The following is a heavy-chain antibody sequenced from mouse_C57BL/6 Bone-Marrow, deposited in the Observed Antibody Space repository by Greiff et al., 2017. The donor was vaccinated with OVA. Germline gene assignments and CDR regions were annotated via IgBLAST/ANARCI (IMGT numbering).Heavy chain of an antibody. V-gene: IGHV1-9*01. Sequence: VQLQQSGAELMKPGASVKLSCKATGYTFTGYWIEWVKQRPGHGLEWIGEILPGSGSTNYNEKFKGKATFTADTSSNTAYMHLSSLTTEDSAINYCATSEEKTKYYVDYWGQGTTLTVSS. D-gene: IGHD1-3*01. CDR3: ATSEEKTKYYVDY. CDR1: GYTFTGYW. J-gene: IGHJ2*01. CDR2: ILPGSGST.